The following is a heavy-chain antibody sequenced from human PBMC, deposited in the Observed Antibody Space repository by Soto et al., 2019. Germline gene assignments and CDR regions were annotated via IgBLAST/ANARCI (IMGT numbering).Heavy chain of an antibody. V-gene: IGHV4-39*01. Sequence: SETLSLTCTVSGGSISSSSYYWGWIRQPPGKGLEWIGSIYYSGSTYYNPSLKSRVTISVDTSKNQFSLKLSSVTAADTAVYYCARLKDSSGYYLEYYSDYWGQGTLVTVSS. CDR2: IYYSGST. D-gene: IGHD3-22*01. CDR1: GGSISSSSYY. J-gene: IGHJ4*02. CDR3: ARLKDSSGYYLEYYSDY.